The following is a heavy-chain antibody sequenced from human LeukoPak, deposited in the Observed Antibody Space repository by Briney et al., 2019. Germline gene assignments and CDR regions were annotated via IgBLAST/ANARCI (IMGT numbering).Heavy chain of an antibody. D-gene: IGHD6-6*01. CDR3: ARHITARTTYYFDY. Sequence: PGGSLRLSCAASGFTFSSNSMSWVRQAPGKGLEWVSGISYSGGSTYYADSVKGRFTISRDNSKNTLYLQMNSLRAEDTAVYYCARHITARTTYYFDYWGQGTLVTVFS. CDR2: ISYSGGST. V-gene: IGHV3-23*01. CDR1: GFTFSSNS. J-gene: IGHJ4*02.